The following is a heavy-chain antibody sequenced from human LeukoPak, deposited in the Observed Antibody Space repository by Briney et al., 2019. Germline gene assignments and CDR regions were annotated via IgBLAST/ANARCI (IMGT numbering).Heavy chain of an antibody. J-gene: IGHJ4*02. V-gene: IGHV7-4-1*02. Sequence: GASVKVSCKASGYTFTTYGINWVRQAPGQGLECMGWINTDTGTPTYAQGFTGRFVFSLDTSVNTAYLQISSLKAEDTAVYYCARVAAMADEYWGQGTLVTVSS. CDR3: ARVAAMADEY. CDR2: INTDTGTP. CDR1: GYTFTTYG. D-gene: IGHD2-2*01.